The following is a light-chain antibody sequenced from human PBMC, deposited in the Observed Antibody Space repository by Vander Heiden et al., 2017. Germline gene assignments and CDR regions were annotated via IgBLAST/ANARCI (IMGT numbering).Light chain of an antibody. CDR2: AAS. CDR1: QSASIN. Sequence: EVVMTQSPATLSVCPGERATLYCRASQSASINLAWYQQKPGQAPRLLIYAASTRATGIPARFSGSGCKTDFTLTISSLHSEDFEIYYCQQYESWHVATWTFGRGTKVEIK. V-gene: IGKV3-15*01. CDR3: QQYESWHVATWT. J-gene: IGKJ1*01.